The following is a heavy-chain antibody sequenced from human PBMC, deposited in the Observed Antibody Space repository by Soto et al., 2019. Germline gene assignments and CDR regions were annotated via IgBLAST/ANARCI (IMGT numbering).Heavy chain of an antibody. D-gene: IGHD2-15*01. CDR2: INHSGST. J-gene: IGHJ3*02. CDR1: GGSFSGYY. Sequence: QVQLQQWGAGLLKPSETLSLTCAVYGGSFSGYYWSWIRQPPGKGLEWIGEINHSGSTNYNPSLKSRVTISVDTSKNLFSLKLSSVTAADTAVYYCARTKAAGRAFDIWGQGTMVTVSS. V-gene: IGHV4-34*01. CDR3: ARTKAAGRAFDI.